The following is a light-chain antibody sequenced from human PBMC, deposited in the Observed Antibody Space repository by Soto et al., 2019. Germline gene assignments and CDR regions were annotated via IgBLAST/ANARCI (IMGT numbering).Light chain of an antibody. V-gene: IGLV1-40*01. CDR3: QPFDTSLYV. Sequence: QSVLTQPPSVSGAPGQRVTISCTGSSSNIGAGYDVHWYQQLPGTAPKLLIYDNTNRPSGVPDRFSGSKPGTAASLAITGLQADDEADYYCQPFDTSLYVFGTGTNLTVL. CDR1: SSNIGAGYD. CDR2: DNT. J-gene: IGLJ1*01.